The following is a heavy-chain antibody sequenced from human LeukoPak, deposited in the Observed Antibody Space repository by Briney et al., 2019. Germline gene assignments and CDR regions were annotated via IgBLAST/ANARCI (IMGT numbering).Heavy chain of an antibody. J-gene: IGHJ4*02. Sequence: GGSLRLSRAASGFTFSSYGMHWVRQAPGKGLEWVAFIRYDGSNKYYADSVKGRFTISRDNSKNTLYLQMNSLRAEDTAVYYCAKIHYDILTGYLDYWGQGTLVTVSS. CDR2: IRYDGSNK. V-gene: IGHV3-30*02. CDR3: AKIHYDILTGYLDY. CDR1: GFTFSSYG. D-gene: IGHD3-9*01.